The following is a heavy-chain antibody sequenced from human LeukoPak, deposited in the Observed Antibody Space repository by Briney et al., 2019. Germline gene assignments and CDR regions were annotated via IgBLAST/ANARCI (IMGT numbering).Heavy chain of an antibody. CDR2: INHSGST. CDR1: GGSFSGYY. V-gene: IGHV4-34*01. D-gene: IGHD5-24*01. J-gene: IGHJ4*02. CDR3: AREEVEMATMGDFDY. Sequence: SETLSLTCAVYGGSFSGYYWSWIRQPPGKGLEWIGEINHSGSTNYNQSLKSRVTISVDTSKNQFSLKLSSVTAADTAVYYCAREEVEMATMGDFDYWGQGTLVTVSS.